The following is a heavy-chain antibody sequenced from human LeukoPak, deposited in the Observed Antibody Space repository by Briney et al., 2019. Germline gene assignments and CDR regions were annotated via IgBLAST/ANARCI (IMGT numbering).Heavy chain of an antibody. J-gene: IGHJ6*02. D-gene: IGHD1-26*01. CDR3: ARDGGSYTPPYYYYYGMDV. CDR2: INSDGSST. Sequence: GGSLRLSCAASGFTFSNYWMHWVRQVPGKGLVWVSRINSDGSSTNYADSVKGRFTISRDNAKNTLYLQMNSLTAEDTAVYYCARDGGSYTPPYYYYYGMDVWGQGTTVTVSS. CDR1: GFTFSNYW. V-gene: IGHV3-74*01.